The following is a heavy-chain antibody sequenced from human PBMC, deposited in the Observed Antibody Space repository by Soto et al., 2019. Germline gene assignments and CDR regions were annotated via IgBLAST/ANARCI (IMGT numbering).Heavy chain of an antibody. CDR3: ARGGGVGVAGSAAFDM. J-gene: IGHJ3*02. CDR2: INPATGAA. Sequence: QLHLVQSGAVVKKPGASVTVSCSASGYPVTAYYMHWVRQAPGRGLEWMGGINPATGAAKYTQTSQGRVTMTRDTSTRTVFMELGGLTSEDTAVFYCARGGGVGVAGSAAFDMWGQGTLVTVSS. CDR1: GYPVTAYY. D-gene: IGHD3-3*01. V-gene: IGHV1-2*02.